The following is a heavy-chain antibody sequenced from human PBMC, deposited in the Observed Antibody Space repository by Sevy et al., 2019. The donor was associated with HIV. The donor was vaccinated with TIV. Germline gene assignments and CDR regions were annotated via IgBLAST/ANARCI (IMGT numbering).Heavy chain of an antibody. J-gene: IGHJ4*02. CDR2: INPSDGRT. V-gene: IGHV1-46*01. D-gene: IGHD6-13*01. CDR3: ASGRYSSSWYYFDY. Sequence: ASVKVSCKASGFTFSSYDMHWVRQAPGQGLEWMGVINPSDGRTSYAQKFQGRVTMTRDTSTSTVYMELSSLRSEVTAVYYCASGRYSSSWYYFDYWGQGTLVTVSS. CDR1: GFTFSSYD.